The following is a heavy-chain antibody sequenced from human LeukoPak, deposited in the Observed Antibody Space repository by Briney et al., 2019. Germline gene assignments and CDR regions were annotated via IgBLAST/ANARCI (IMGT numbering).Heavy chain of an antibody. V-gene: IGHV3-21*01. D-gene: IGHD3-22*01. CDR3: ARVAQYYYDSSGYYCPDY. Sequence: GGSLRLSCAASGFIFSAYTMNWVRQAPGKGLEWVSSISRSSTYKYYADSVKGRFTISRDNAQNSVYLQMNSLRADDTAVYYCARVAQYYYDSSGYYCPDYWGQGTLVTVSS. J-gene: IGHJ4*02. CDR2: ISRSSTYK. CDR1: GFIFSAYT.